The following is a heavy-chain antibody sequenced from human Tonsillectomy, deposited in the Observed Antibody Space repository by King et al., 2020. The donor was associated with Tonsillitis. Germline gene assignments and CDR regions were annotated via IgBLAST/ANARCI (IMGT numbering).Heavy chain of an antibody. D-gene: IGHD2-15*01. CDR1: GFTVSSNY. V-gene: IGHV3-53*01. Sequence: VQLVESGGGLIQPWRSLRLSCAASGFTVSSNYISWVRQAPGKGLEWVSIIYSGGSTNYADSVKGRFTISRDNSKNTLYLRMNSLRAADTDVYYCARVVPAANFDFWGQGALVTVSS. J-gene: IGHJ4*02. CDR2: IYSGGST. CDR3: ARVVPAANFDF.